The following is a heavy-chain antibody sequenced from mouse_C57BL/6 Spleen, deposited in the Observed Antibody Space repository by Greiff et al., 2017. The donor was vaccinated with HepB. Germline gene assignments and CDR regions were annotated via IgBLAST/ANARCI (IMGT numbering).Heavy chain of an antibody. Sequence: VKLMESGAELVRPGTSVKVSCKASGYAFTNYLIEWVKQRPGQGLEWIGVINPGSGGTNYNEKFKGKATLTADKSSSTAYMQLSSLTSEDSAVYFCARDAVVAGDYAMDYWGQGTSVTVSS. D-gene: IGHD1-1*01. CDR2: INPGSGGT. V-gene: IGHV1-54*01. CDR3: ARDAVVAGDYAMDY. J-gene: IGHJ4*01. CDR1: GYAFTNYL.